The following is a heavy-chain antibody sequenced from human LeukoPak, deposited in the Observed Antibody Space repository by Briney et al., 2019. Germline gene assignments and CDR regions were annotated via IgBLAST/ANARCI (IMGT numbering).Heavy chain of an antibody. CDR3: AKVWFGIDY. Sequence: QPGRSLRLSCAASGFTFSSYGMPWVRQAPGKGLEWVSAISGSGGSTYYADSVKGRFTISRDNSKNTLYLQMNSLRAEDTAVYYCAKVWFGIDYWGQGTLVTVSS. J-gene: IGHJ4*02. CDR1: GFTFSSYG. CDR2: ISGSGGST. V-gene: IGHV3-23*01. D-gene: IGHD3-10*01.